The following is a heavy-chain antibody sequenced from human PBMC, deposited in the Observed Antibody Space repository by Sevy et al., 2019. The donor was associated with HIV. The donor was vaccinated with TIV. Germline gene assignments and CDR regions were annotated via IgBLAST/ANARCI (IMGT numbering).Heavy chain of an antibody. Sequence: GGSLRLSCAASVFTFPDYAMSWVRQVPGKGLEWVSAINWKGDNTGYADSLKGRFTISRDDAKNSVYLEINSLRAEDTALYYCARNTYYYDTTGYGAFDLWGQGTMVTVSS. CDR1: VFTFPDYA. J-gene: IGHJ3*01. CDR3: ARNTYYYDTTGYGAFDL. D-gene: IGHD3-22*01. V-gene: IGHV3-20*04. CDR2: INWKGDNT.